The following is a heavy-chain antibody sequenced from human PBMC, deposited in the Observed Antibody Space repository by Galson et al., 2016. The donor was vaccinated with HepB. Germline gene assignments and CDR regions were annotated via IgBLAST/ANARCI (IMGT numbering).Heavy chain of an antibody. D-gene: IGHD2/OR15-2a*01. V-gene: IGHV3-23*01. J-gene: IGHJ6*04. CDR2: ISGSGGGP. CDR1: GFTFTNYA. Sequence: SRRLSCAASGFTFTNYAMTWVRQAPGKGLEWVSGISGSGGGPYNADSVKGRFGISRDNSKNTLFLQMNNLRAEDTALYYCAKVTRPGISTPRYGMDVWGKGTTVTVSS. CDR3: AKVTRPGISTPRYGMDV.